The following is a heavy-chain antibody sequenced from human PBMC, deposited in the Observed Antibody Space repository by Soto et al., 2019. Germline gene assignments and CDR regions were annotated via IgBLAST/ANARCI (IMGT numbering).Heavy chain of an antibody. CDR1: GVSISSGGYS. D-gene: IGHD3-10*01. CDR3: AQAGGSGPLDDRFAP. V-gene: IGHV4-30-2*06. CDR2: IFHSGTT. J-gene: IGHJ5*02. Sequence: QVQLQESGSGLVKPSQTLSLTCEVSGVSISSGGYSWSWIRQSPGKGLEWMGYIFHSGTTDYNPSLQSRLTISVDRSKHQFSLGVRSGTAADPALYYWAQAGGSGPLDDRFAPWGQGTLGTVSP.